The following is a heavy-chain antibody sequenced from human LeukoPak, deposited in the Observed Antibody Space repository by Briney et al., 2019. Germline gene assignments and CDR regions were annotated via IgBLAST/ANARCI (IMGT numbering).Heavy chain of an antibody. D-gene: IGHD2-15*01. V-gene: IGHV3-11*01. CDR1: GFTFSNYF. J-gene: IGHJ4*02. Sequence: PGGSLRLSCAASGFTFSNYFMSWIRQAPGTGLEWISYISSTSTTIYYADSVKGRFTISRDNAKNSVFTQMNSLRADDTAVYYCAARYSSGLSAYWGQGTLVTVSS. CDR3: AARYSSGLSAY. CDR2: ISSTSTTI.